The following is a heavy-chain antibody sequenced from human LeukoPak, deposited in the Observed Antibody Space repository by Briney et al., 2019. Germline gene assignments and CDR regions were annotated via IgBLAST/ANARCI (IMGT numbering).Heavy chain of an antibody. CDR3: ARVKAVLRFLEWLPCPMDV. J-gene: IGHJ6*03. CDR1: GGSISSSSYY. D-gene: IGHD3-3*01. CDR2: IYYSGST. Sequence: SETLSLTCTVSGGSISSSSYYWGWIRQPPGKGLEWIGSIYYSGSTYYNPSLKSRVTISVDTSKNQFSLKLSSVTAADTAVYYCARVKAVLRFLEWLPCPMDVWGKGTTVTVSS. V-gene: IGHV4-39*01.